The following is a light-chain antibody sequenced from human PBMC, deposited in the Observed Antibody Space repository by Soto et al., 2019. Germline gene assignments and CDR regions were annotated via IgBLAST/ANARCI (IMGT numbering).Light chain of an antibody. CDR1: GSNIGTTT. J-gene: IGLJ1*01. CDR2: SNN. CDR3: ASFRSGTILV. V-gene: IGLV1-44*01. Sequence: QSVLTQPPSASGTPGQRVTISCSGSGSNIGTTTVNWYQHLPGTAPKLLIYSNNQRPSGVPDRFSGSKSGNTASLTISGLLDDDEADYFCASFRSGTILVFGSGTKVTVL.